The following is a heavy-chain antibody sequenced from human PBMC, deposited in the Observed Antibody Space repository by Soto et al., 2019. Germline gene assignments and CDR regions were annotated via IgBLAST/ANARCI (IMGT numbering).Heavy chain of an antibody. D-gene: IGHD3-10*01. Sequence: QVQLQESGPGLVKPSETLSLTCTVSGGSISSYYWSWIRQPPGKGLEWIGYIYYSGSTNYNPSLKSRITISVDTSKTQFALKLSSVTAAGTAVYYCARRYGSSFDIWGQGTMVTVSS. J-gene: IGHJ3*02. V-gene: IGHV4-59*08. CDR2: IYYSGST. CDR3: ARRYGSSFDI. CDR1: GGSISSYY.